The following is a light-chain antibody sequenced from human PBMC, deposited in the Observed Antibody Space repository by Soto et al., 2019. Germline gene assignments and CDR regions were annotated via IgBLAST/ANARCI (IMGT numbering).Light chain of an antibody. J-gene: IGKJ1*01. Sequence: DIQMTQSPSAMSASVGDRVTITCRASQDISNYLAWFQQKPGKGPKRLIYAASSLQSGVPSRFSGSGSGTEFTLTISSLQPEDFATYYCQHYNSYSEAFGQGTKVDIK. CDR1: QDISNY. V-gene: IGKV1-17*03. CDR3: QHYNSYSEA. CDR2: AAS.